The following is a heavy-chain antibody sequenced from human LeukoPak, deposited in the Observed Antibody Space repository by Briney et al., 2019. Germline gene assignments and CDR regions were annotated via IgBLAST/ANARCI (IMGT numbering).Heavy chain of an antibody. CDR3: ARDRGVRGVTTALGY. CDR2: IIPIFGTA. Sequence: ASVKVSCKASGGTFSSYAISWVRQAPGQGLEWMGGIIPIFGTANHAQKFQGRVTITADESTSTAYMELSSLRSDDTAVYYCARDRGVRGVTTALGYWGQGTLVTVS. V-gene: IGHV1-69*13. CDR1: GGTFSSYA. J-gene: IGHJ4*02. D-gene: IGHD3-10*01.